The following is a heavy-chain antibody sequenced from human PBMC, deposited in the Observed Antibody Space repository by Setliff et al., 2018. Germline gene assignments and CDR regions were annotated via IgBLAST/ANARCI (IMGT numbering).Heavy chain of an antibody. V-gene: IGHV3-23*01. J-gene: IGHJ4*02. CDR1: GFSFSNYA. Sequence: TGGSLRLSCAASGFSFSNYAMSWVRQAPGKGLEWVSVISGSGDSTYYADSVKGRFTISRDNSENTLYLQMNSLRAEDTAVYYCANGGNSLSPFDYWGQGTLVTVSS. D-gene: IGHD2-21*02. CDR2: ISGSGDST. CDR3: ANGGNSLSPFDY.